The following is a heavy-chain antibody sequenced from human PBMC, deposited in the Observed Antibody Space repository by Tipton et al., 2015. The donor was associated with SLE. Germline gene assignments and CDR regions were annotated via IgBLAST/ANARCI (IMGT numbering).Heavy chain of an antibody. CDR1: GGSFSGYH. CDR2: VHLVGST. Sequence: TLSLTCAVYGGSFSGYHWSWVRQPPGKGLEWIGEVHLVGSTNYNPSLESRVSISMNTSQNQFSLRLTSVTAADTAVYFCARWYSRSSYFFDFWGQGMLVTVSS. CDR3: ARWYSRSSYFFDF. J-gene: IGHJ4*02. D-gene: IGHD6-6*01. V-gene: IGHV4-34*01.